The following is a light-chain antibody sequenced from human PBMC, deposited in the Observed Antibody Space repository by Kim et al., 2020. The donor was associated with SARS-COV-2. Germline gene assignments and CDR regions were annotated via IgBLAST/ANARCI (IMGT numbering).Light chain of an antibody. CDR1: PSLLYSNGKNY. Sequence: DIVMTQSPLSLPVTPGEPASISCRSSPSLLYSNGKNYLSWYLQKPGQSPQLLIYLGSNRASGVPDRFSGSGSGTDFTLEISRVEAEDVGVYYCRQGRQIALTFGGGTKVDIK. V-gene: IGKV2-28*01. CDR2: LGS. CDR3: RQGRQIALT. J-gene: IGKJ4*01.